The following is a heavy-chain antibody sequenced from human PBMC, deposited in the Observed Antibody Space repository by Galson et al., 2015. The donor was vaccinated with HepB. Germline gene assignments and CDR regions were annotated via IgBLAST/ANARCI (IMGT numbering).Heavy chain of an antibody. D-gene: IGHD1-26*01. Sequence: LSLSCAASGFTFSSYSMNWVRQAPGKGLEWVSYISSSSSTIYYADSVKGRFTISRDNAKNSLYLQMNSLRAEDTAVYYCARDLELGGSYGRRFDYWGQGTLVTVSS. CDR2: ISSSSSTI. J-gene: IGHJ4*02. CDR1: GFTFSSYS. V-gene: IGHV3-48*04. CDR3: ARDLELGGSYGRRFDY.